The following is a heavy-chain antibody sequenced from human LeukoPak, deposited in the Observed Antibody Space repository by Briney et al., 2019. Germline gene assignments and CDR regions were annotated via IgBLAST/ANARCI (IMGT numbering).Heavy chain of an antibody. J-gene: IGHJ6*03. CDR3: ARGFDFWSNYMDV. CDR1: GFTFSSYS. Sequence: PGGSLRLSCAASGFTFSSYSMNWVRQAPGKGLEWVSYISSSSSTIYYADSVKGRFTISRDNAKNSLYLQMNSLRAEDTAVYYCARGFDFWSNYMDVWGKGTTVTVSS. CDR2: ISSSSSTI. V-gene: IGHV3-48*01. D-gene: IGHD3-3*01.